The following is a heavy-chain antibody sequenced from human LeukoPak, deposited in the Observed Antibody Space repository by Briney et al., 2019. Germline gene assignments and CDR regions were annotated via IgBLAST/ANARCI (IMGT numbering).Heavy chain of an antibody. CDR3: ARERDCSSTSCYSWWFDP. V-gene: IGHV3-74*01. J-gene: IGHJ5*02. CDR1: GFTFSSYW. CDR2: INSDGSST. Sequence: LGGSLRLSCAASGFTFSSYWMHWVRQAPGKGLVWVSRINSDGSSTSYADSVKGRFTISRDNAKNTLYLQMNSLRAEDTAVYYCARERDCSSTSCYSWWFDPWGQGTLVTVSS. D-gene: IGHD2-2*01.